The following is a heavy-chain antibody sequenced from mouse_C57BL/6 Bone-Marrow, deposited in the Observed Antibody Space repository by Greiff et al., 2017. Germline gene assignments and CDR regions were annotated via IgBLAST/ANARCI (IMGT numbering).Heavy chain of an antibody. D-gene: IGHD1-1*01. CDR2: IWTGGGT. J-gene: IGHJ4*01. Sequence: VKLQESGPGLVAPSQSLSITCTVSGFSLTSYAISWVRQPPGKGLEWLGVIWTGGGTNYNSALKSRLSISKDNSKSQVFLKMNSLQTDDTARYYCARGLLRYGYAMDYWGQGTSVTVSS. V-gene: IGHV2-9-1*01. CDR1: GFSLTSYA. CDR3: ARGLLRYGYAMDY.